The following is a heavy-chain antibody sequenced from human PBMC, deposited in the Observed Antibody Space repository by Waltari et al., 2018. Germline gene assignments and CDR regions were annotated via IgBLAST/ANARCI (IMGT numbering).Heavy chain of an antibody. CDR2: INPSGGST. D-gene: IGHD6-13*01. V-gene: IGHV1-46*01. CDR3: ARPTLGSSSWYDAFDI. CDR1: GYTFTSYY. Sequence: QVQMVQSGAEVKKPGASVKVSCKASGYTFTSYYMHWVRQAPGQGLEWMGIINPSGGSTSYAQKCQGRVTMTRDTSTSTVYMELSSLRSEDTAVYYCARPTLGSSSWYDAFDIWGQGTMVTVSS. J-gene: IGHJ3*02.